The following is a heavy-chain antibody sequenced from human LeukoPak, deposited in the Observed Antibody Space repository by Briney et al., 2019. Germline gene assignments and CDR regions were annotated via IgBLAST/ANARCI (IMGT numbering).Heavy chain of an antibody. CDR2: IKPDGSEK. Sequence: GGSLRLSCAASGFTFRTYWMSWVRQAPGKGLEWVANIKPDGSEKYYVDSVKGRFTISRDNAKDSLYLQMNSLSAEDTAVYYCASYLSWGSPYFDYWGQGTLVTVSS. CDR1: GFTFRTYW. D-gene: IGHD7-27*01. CDR3: ASYLSWGSPYFDY. V-gene: IGHV3-7*01. J-gene: IGHJ4*02.